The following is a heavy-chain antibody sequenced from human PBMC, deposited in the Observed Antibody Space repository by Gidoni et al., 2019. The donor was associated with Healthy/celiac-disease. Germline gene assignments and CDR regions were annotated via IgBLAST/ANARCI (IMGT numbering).Heavy chain of an antibody. CDR2: RVYDGSNK. J-gene: IGHJ6*02. Sequence: QVQLVESGGGVVQPGRSLRLSCAASGFTFSSYGMHWVRQAPGKGLEGVAVRVYDGSNKYYADSVKGRFTISRDNSKNTLYLQMNSLRAEDTAVYYCARDFGSYYYYGMDVWGQGTTVTVSS. CDR3: ARDFGSYYYYGMDV. V-gene: IGHV3-33*01. CDR1: GFTFSSYG. D-gene: IGHD3-10*01.